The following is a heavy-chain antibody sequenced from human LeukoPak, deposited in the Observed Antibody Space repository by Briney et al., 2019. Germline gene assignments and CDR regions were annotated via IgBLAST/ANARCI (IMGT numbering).Heavy chain of an antibody. J-gene: IGHJ1*01. V-gene: IGHV3-30*18. D-gene: IGHD3-22*01. CDR1: GFTFSSYA. CDR2: ISYDGSNK. CDR3: AKTGGDYDSSGLGYFQH. Sequence: GGSLRLSRAASGFTFSSYAMHWVRQAPGKGLEWVAVISYDGSNKYYADSVKGRFTISRDNSKNTLYLQMNSLRAEDTAVYYCAKTGGDYDSSGLGYFQHWGQGTLVTVSS.